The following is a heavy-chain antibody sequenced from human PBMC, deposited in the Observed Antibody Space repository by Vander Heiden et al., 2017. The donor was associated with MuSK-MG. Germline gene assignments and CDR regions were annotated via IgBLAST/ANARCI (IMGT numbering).Heavy chain of an antibody. CDR2: IIPIFGTA. CDR1: GGTFSSYA. CDR3: ARAGSRGATSAAYY. Sequence: QVQLVQSGAEVKKPGSSVKVSCKASGGTFSSYAISWVRQAPGQGLEWMGGIIPIFGTANYAQKVQGRVTITADESTSTAYMELRRMRSEETAVYYCARAGSRGATSAAYYWGQGTMVTVYS. D-gene: IGHD1-26*01. J-gene: IGHJ4*02. V-gene: IGHV1-69*01.